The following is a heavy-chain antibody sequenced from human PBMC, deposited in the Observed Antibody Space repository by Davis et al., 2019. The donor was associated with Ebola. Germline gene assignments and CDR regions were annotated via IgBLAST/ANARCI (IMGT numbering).Heavy chain of an antibody. V-gene: IGHV3-21*04. D-gene: IGHD5-18*01. CDR1: GFTFSSYE. CDR3: ARGRLRYSYAKYYYYYYGMDV. Sequence: GESLKISCAASGFTFSSYEMNWVRQAPGKGLEWVSSISSSSSYIYYADSVKGRFTISRDNSKNTLYLQMNSLRAEDTAVYYCARGRLRYSYAKYYYYYYGMDVWGQGTTVTVSS. J-gene: IGHJ6*02. CDR2: ISSSSSYI.